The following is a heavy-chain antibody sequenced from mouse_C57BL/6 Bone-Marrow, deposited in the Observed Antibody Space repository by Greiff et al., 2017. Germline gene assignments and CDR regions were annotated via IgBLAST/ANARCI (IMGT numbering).Heavy chain of an antibody. CDR2: IRSKSNNYAT. D-gene: IGHD1-1*01. CDR1: GFSFNTYA. V-gene: IGHV10-1*01. J-gene: IGHJ3*01. CDR3: VRRGYGSSYGED. Sequence: EVKVEESGGGLVQPKGSLKLSCAASGFSFNTYAMNWVRQAPGKGLEWVARIRSKSNNYATYYADSVKDRFTISRDDSESMLYLQMNDLKTEDTARYYCVRRGYGSSYGEDWGQGTLVTVSA.